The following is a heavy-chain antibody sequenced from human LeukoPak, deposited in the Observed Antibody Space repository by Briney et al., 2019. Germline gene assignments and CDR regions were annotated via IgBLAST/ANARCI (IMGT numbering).Heavy chain of an antibody. CDR3: ARVPYYDSPPPY. V-gene: IGHV3-48*04. Sequence: GGSLRLSCAASGFTFSSYSMNWVRQAPGKGLEWVSYISSSSSTIYYADSVKGRFTISRDNAKNSLYLQMNSLRVEDTAVYYCARVPYYDSPPPYWGQGSLVTVSS. D-gene: IGHD3-3*01. CDR2: ISSSSSTI. CDR1: GFTFSSYS. J-gene: IGHJ4*02.